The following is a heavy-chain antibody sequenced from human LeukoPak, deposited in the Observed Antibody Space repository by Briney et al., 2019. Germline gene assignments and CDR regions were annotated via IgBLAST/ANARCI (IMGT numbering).Heavy chain of an antibody. D-gene: IGHD4-11*01. CDR3: ARDVSSNYDWFDP. V-gene: IGHV4-61*02. Sequence: SETLSLTCTVSGGSISSGSYYWSWIRQPAGKGPEWIGRIYTSGSTNYNPSLKSRVTISVDTSKNQFSLKLSSVTAADTAVYYCARDVSSNYDWFDPWGQGTLVTVSS. CDR1: GGSISSGSYY. J-gene: IGHJ5*02. CDR2: IYTSGST.